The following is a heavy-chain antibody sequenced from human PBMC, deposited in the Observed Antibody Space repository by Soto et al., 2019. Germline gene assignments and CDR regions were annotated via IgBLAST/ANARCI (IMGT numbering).Heavy chain of an antibody. CDR2: ISSSGSTI. J-gene: IGHJ6*02. Sequence: PGGSLRLSCAASGFTFSDYYMSWIRQAPGKGLEWVSYISSSGSTIYYADSVKGRFTISRDNAKNSLYLQMNSLRAEDTAVYYCARDKDYADSERDYGMDVWGQGTTVTAP. D-gene: IGHD4-17*01. V-gene: IGHV3-11*01. CDR3: ARDKDYADSERDYGMDV. CDR1: GFTFSDYY.